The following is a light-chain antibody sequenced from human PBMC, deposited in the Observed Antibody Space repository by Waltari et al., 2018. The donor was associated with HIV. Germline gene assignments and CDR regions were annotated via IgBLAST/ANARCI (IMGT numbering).Light chain of an antibody. CDR1: SSNIGSNI. V-gene: IGLV1-44*01. CDR2: TNN. J-gene: IGLJ3*02. Sequence: QSVLTQPPSASGTPGQRVIISCSGSSSNIGSNIVNWYQQVPGTAPKLLILTNNQRPSGVPDRVSGSKSGTSASLAISGLQPQDEADYYCAARDDSLTGQWVFGGGTKLTVL. CDR3: AARDDSLTGQWV.